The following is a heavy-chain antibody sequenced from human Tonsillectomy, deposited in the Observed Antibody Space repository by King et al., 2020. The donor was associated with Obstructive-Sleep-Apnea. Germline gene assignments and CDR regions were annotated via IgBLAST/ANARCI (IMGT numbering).Heavy chain of an antibody. V-gene: IGHV4-4*07. Sequence: QLQESGPGLVKPSETLSLTCTVSGGSINSYYLSWIRQPAGKGLEWIGRIYTSGSTNYNPSLKSRVTMSVDTSKNQFSLKLSSVTAADTAIYYCARDIVVIPATMSVEVRYFDYWGHGTLVTVSS. D-gene: IGHD2-2*01. CDR1: GGSINSYY. J-gene: IGHJ4*01. CDR2: IYTSGST. CDR3: ARDIVVIPATMSVEVRYFDY.